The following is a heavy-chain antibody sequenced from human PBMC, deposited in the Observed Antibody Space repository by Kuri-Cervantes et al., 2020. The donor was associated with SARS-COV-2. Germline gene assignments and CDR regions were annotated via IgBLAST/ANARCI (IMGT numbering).Heavy chain of an antibody. V-gene: IGHV3-69-1*01. D-gene: IGHD3-22*01. CDR1: GFTFSSYA. CDR2: ISSSSTI. J-gene: IGHJ3*02. CDR3: ARGGVTRIVAVNDDASHI. Sequence: GESLKISCAASGFTFSSYAMSWVRQAPGKGLEWVSSISSSSTIYYADSVKGRFTISRDNAKNPLYLQMNSLRAEDTAVYYCARGGVTRIVAVNDDASHIWGQGTMVTVSS.